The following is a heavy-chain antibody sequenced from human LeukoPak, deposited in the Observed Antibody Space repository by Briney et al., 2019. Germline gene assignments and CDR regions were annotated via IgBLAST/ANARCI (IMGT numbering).Heavy chain of an antibody. CDR1: GGTFTNYA. J-gene: IGHJ5*02. CDR2: IIPILDVT. D-gene: IGHD2-15*01. V-gene: IGHV1-69*04. CDR3: ARDWGGSSDYRVWFDP. Sequence: SVKVSCKASGGTFTNYAINWVRQAPGQGLEWMGRIIPILDVTNYAQKLQGRVTMTTDTSTSTAYMELRSLRSDDTAVYYCARDWGGSSDYRVWFDPWGQGTLVTVSS.